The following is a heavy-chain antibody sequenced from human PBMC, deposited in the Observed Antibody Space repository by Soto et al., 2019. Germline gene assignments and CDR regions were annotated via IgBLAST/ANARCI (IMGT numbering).Heavy chain of an antibody. V-gene: IGHV3-7*03. D-gene: IGHD3-3*01. CDR2: IKQDGSEK. Sequence: LRLSCAASGFTVISYWMSWVRQAPGKGLEWVANIKQDGSEKYYVDSVKGRFTISRDNAKNSLYLQMNSLRAEDTAEYYCVKCRNDFGSCPIIDGWGKGTKVTVCS. CDR3: VKCRNDFGSCPIIDG. J-gene: IGHJ6*01. CDR1: GFTVISYW.